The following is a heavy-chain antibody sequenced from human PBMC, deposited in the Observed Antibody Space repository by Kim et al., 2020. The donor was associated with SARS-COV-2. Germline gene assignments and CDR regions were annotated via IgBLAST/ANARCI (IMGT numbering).Heavy chain of an antibody. D-gene: IGHD5-18*01. CDR3: ASKEGGYSYTNYFYYYGMDD. V-gene: IGHV1-18*01. J-gene: IGHJ6*02. CDR1: GYTFTSYG. CDR2: ISAYNGNT. Sequence: ASVKVSCKASGYTFTSYGISWVRQAPGQGLEWMGWISAYNGNTNYAQKLQGRVTMTTDTSTSTAYMELRSLRSDDTAVYYCASKEGGYSYTNYFYYYGMDDWGQGTPVTVSS.